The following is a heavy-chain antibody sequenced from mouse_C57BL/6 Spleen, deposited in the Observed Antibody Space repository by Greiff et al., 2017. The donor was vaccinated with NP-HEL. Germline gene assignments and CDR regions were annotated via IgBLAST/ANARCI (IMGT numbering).Heavy chain of an antibody. CDR2: INHSSGYT. D-gene: IGHD1-1*01. V-gene: IGHV1-7*01. Sequence: VQLQQSGAELAKPGASVKLSCKASGYTFTSYWMHWVKQRPGQGLEWIGYINHSSGYTKYNQKFKDKATLSADKSYSTAYMKLSSVTEEDAAVYDGAREPYYYGSSYKGDCDYWGKGTTLTVSS. CDR3: AREPYYYGSSYKGDCDY. J-gene: IGHJ2*01. CDR1: GYTFTSYW.